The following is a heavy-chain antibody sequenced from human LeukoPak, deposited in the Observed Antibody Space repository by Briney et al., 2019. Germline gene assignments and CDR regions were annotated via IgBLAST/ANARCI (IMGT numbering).Heavy chain of an antibody. J-gene: IGHJ3*02. CDR3: ARGLSVVTRFRWAFDI. Sequence: GGSLRLSCAASGFTVSSNYMSWVRQAPGKGLEWVSVIYSGGSTYYADSVKGRFTISRDNSKNTLYLQMNSLRAEDTAVYYCARGLSVVTRFRWAFDIWGQGTMVTASS. V-gene: IGHV3-53*01. D-gene: IGHD4-23*01. CDR1: GFTVSSNY. CDR2: IYSGGST.